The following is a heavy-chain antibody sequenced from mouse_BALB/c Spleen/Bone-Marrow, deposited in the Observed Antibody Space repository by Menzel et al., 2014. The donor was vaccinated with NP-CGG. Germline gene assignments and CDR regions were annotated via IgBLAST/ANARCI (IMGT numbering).Heavy chain of an antibody. CDR2: INPHSSTI. Sequence: EVKLLESGGGLVQPGGSLKLSCAASGFDFSRYWMSWVRQAPGKGLEWIGEINPHSSTINYTPSLKDKFIISRDNAKNTLYLQMSEVRSEDTALYYCARLNYYGNLFVWGAGTTVTVSS. D-gene: IGHD1-1*01. CDR3: ARLNYYGNLFV. J-gene: IGHJ1*01. V-gene: IGHV4-1*02. CDR1: GFDFSRYW.